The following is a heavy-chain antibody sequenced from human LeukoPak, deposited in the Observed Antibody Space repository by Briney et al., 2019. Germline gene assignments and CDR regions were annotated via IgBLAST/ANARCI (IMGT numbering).Heavy chain of an antibody. Sequence: GGSLRLSCAASGFTFSSYSMNWVRQAPGKGLEWVSSTSSSSYIYYADSVKGRFTISRDNAKNSLYLQMNSLRAEDTAVYYCARDGGSGAVGYWGQGTLVTVSS. CDR3: ARDGGSGAVGY. CDR1: GFTFSSYS. J-gene: IGHJ4*02. CDR2: TSSSSYI. D-gene: IGHD1-26*01. V-gene: IGHV3-21*01.